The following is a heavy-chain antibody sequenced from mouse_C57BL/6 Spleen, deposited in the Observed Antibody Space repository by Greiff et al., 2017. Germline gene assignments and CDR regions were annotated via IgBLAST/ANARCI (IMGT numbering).Heavy chain of an antibody. CDR2: IHPNSGST. CDR1: GYTFTSYW. J-gene: IGHJ2*01. CDR3: TRSNDGYYGDYFDY. V-gene: IGHV1-64*01. Sequence: VQLQQPGAELVKPGASVKLSCKASGYTFTSYWMHWVKQRPGQGLEWIGMIHPNSGSTNYNEKFKSKATLTVDKSSSTANMQLSSLSSEDSADYYCTRSNDGYYGDYFDYWGQGTTLTVSS. D-gene: IGHD2-3*01.